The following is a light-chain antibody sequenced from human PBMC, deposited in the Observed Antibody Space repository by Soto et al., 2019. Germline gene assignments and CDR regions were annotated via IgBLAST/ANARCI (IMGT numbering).Light chain of an antibody. J-gene: IGLJ2*01. V-gene: IGLV1-44*01. CDR1: SSNIGSNT. CDR2: SNC. Sequence: QSVLTQPPSASATPGQRVTISCSGSSSNIGSNTVNWHQQLPGTAPKLLFYSNCQRPSGVPVRFSGSKSGTSASLAISGLQSEDEADYHCAAWDGSLTGHVVFGGGTKLTVL. CDR3: AAWDGSLTGHVV.